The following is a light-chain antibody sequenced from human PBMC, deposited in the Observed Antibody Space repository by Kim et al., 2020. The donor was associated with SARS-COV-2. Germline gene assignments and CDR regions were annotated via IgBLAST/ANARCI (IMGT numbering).Light chain of an antibody. CDR3: QKYNSAPWT. CDR2: AAS. V-gene: IGKV1-27*01. Sequence: DIQMTQSPSSLSASVGDRVTITCRASQDIANSLAWYKQKPGKVPKVLIYAASTLQSGVPSRFSGSGSGTEFTLTIGSLQTEDVATYYCQKYNSAPWTVGPGTKVDIK. J-gene: IGKJ1*01. CDR1: QDIANS.